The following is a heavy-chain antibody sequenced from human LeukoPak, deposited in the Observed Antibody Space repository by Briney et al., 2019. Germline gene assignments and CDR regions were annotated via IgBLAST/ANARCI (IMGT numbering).Heavy chain of an antibody. CDR2: IYYSGST. D-gene: IGHD3-22*01. CDR1: GGSISGYY. V-gene: IGHV4-59*08. CDR3: ARHYYDSSDRGDWFDP. Sequence: TSETLSLTCTVSGGSISGYYWSWIRQPPGKGLEWIGFIYYSGSTNYNPSLKSRVTISVDTSKNQFSLKLSSVTAADTAVYYCARHYYDSSDRGDWFDPWGQGTLVTVSS. J-gene: IGHJ5*02.